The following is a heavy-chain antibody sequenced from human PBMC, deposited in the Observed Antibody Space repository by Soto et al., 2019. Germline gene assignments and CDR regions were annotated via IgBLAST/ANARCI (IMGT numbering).Heavy chain of an antibody. D-gene: IGHD2-8*02. Sequence: PVDSLKISCKGSGYKFATYWIAWECQMPGKGLEWMGIIYPGKSKNIYSPSFQGLVTTSADTSLNSSYLQWDSLRASNTAIYCCAGGFTGSAGWFDPWGQGTVVTVSS. V-gene: IGHV5-51*01. CDR1: GYKFATYW. CDR2: IYPGKSKN. CDR3: AGGFTGSAGWFDP. J-gene: IGHJ5*02.